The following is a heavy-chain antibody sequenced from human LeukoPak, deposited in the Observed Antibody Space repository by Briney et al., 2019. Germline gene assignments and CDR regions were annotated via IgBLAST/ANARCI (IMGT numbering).Heavy chain of an antibody. Sequence: PTGGSLRLSCAASGFTSSSYWMSWVRQAPGKGLEWVANIKQDGSEKYYVDSVKGRFTISRDNAKNSLYLQMNSLRAEDTAVYYCARDRGSSGWYEFDYWGQGTLVTVSS. CDR3: ARDRGSSGWYEFDY. V-gene: IGHV3-7*01. CDR2: IKQDGSEK. D-gene: IGHD6-19*01. CDR1: GFTSSSYW. J-gene: IGHJ4*02.